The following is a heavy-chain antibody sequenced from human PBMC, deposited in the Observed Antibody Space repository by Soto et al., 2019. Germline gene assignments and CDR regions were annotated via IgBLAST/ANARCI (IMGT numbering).Heavy chain of an antibody. J-gene: IGHJ6*02. Sequence: EVQLVESGGGLVQPGGSLRLSCAASGFTFSSYWMSWVRQVPGKGLGWWATIKQDGGEKYYVDSVKGRFTISRDNAKNSLYLQMNSLRAEDTAVYYCARDRIAARHRIYYYGMDVWGQGTTVTVSS. V-gene: IGHV3-7*05. CDR2: IKQDGGEK. CDR3: ARDRIAARHRIYYYGMDV. D-gene: IGHD6-6*01. CDR1: GFTFSSYW.